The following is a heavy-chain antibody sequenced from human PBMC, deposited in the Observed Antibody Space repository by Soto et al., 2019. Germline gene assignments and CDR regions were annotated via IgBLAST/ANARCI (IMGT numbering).Heavy chain of an antibody. CDR3: ARSSSSWYVGDY. CDR2: INPSGGST. CDR1: GYTFTSYY. J-gene: IGHJ4*02. Sequence: GASVKVSCKASGYTFTSYYMHWVRQAPGQGLEWMGIINPSGGSTNYAQKFQGRVTMTRDTSTSTVYMELSSLRSEDTAVYYCARSSSSWYVGDYWGQGTLVTVSS. V-gene: IGHV1-46*03. D-gene: IGHD6-13*01.